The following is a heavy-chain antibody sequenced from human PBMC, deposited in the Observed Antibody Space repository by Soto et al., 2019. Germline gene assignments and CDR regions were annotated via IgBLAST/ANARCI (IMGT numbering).Heavy chain of an antibody. Sequence: ASVKVSCTSSGYTFTSYAMHWVRQAPGQRLEWMGWINAGNGNTKYSQKFQGRVTITRDTSASTAYMELSSLRSEDTAVYYCAIGGGGDCYPSYWFDLWGQGTWVTV. CDR2: INAGNGNT. CDR1: GYTFTSYA. V-gene: IGHV1-3*01. D-gene: IGHD2-21*02. J-gene: IGHJ5*02. CDR3: AIGGGGDCYPSYWFDL.